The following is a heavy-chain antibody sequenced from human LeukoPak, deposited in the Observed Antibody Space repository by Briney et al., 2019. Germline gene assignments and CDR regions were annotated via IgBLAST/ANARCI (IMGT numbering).Heavy chain of an antibody. D-gene: IGHD2-2*01. CDR2: IYHSGST. CDR3: ASTPAYCSSTSCQKANFDY. Sequence: SETLSLTCTVSGGSISSGGYYWSWIRQPPGKGLEWIGYIYHSGSTYYNPSLKSRVTISVDRSKNQFSLKLSSVTAADTAVYYCASTPAYCSSTSCQKANFDYWGQGTLVTVSS. CDR1: GGSISSGGYY. J-gene: IGHJ4*02. V-gene: IGHV4-30-2*01.